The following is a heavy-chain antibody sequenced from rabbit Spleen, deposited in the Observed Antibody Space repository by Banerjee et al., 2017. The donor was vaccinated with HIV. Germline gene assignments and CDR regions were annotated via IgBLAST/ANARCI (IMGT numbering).Heavy chain of an antibody. CDR2: IAGSSSGFT. D-gene: IGHD8-1*01. CDR3: ARDTGSSFSTYGMDL. CDR1: GFSFSSSDY. V-gene: IGHV1S40*01. Sequence: QSLEESGGDLVKPGASLTLTCKASGFSFSSSDYICWVRQAPGKGLEWISCIAGSSSGFTYSATWAKGRFTISKTSSTTVTLQMTSLTVADTATYFCARDTGSSFSTYGMDLCGPGTLVTVS. J-gene: IGHJ6*01.